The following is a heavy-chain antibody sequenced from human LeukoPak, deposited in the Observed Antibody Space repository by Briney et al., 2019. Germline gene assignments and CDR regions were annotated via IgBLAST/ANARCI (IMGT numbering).Heavy chain of an antibody. CDR3: ALRRGWGLRDHDAFDI. CDR2: INPNSGGT. V-gene: IGHV1-2*02. D-gene: IGHD1-26*01. J-gene: IGHJ3*02. CDR1: GGTFSSYA. Sequence: ASVKVSCKASGGTFSSYAISWVRQAPGQGLEWMGWINPNSGGTNYAQKFQGRVTMTRDTSISTAYMELSRLRSDDTAVYYCALRRGWGLRDHDAFDIWGQGTMVTVSS.